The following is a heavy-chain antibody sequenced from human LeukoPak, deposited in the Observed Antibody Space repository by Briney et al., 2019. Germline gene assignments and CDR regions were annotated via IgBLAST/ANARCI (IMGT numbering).Heavy chain of an antibody. D-gene: IGHD3-22*01. Sequence: GGSLRLSCAAVGFTFISYAMNSVRQAPGKGLEWVSGISGSGVSTYYADSVKGRFTISRDNSKNTLYLQMNSLRAEDTAVYYCAKESSGNYRPNDYWGQGTLVTVSS. CDR1: GFTFISYA. CDR3: AKESSGNYRPNDY. V-gene: IGHV3-23*01. CDR2: ISGSGVST. J-gene: IGHJ4*02.